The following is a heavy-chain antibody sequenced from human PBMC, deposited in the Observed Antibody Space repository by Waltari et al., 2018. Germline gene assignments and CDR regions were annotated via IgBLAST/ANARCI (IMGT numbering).Heavy chain of an antibody. V-gene: IGHV3-30*02. D-gene: IGHD4-17*01. J-gene: IGHJ3*01. CDR1: GFIFSSNG. Sequence: VELLESGGGVVQPGGPLRLSCASSGFIFSSNGLHWVRQIPGKGLEWVAFISFDGKKIFDADSVRGRFTISRDNSNNIVFLQMNSLRPEDSGVYYCAKDGDYSLTEYDAFDVWGQGTVVTVSP. CDR3: AKDGDYSLTEYDAFDV. CDR2: ISFDGKKI.